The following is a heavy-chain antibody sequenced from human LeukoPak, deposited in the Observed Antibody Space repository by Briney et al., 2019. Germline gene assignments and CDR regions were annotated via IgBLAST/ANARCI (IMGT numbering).Heavy chain of an antibody. Sequence: SETLSLTCTVSGGSISSSSYYWSWIRQPPGKGLEWIGHIYYSGSTNNNPSLKSRVTISVDTSKNQFSLKLSSVTAADTAVYYCARGDIVVVPAAMPVRYGMDVWGQGTTVTVSS. V-gene: IGHV4-61*01. CDR3: ARGDIVVVPAAMPVRYGMDV. CDR2: IYYSGST. J-gene: IGHJ6*02. CDR1: GGSISSSSYY. D-gene: IGHD2-2*01.